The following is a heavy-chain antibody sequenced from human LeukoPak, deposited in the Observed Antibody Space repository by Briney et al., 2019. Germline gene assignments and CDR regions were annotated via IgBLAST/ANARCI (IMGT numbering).Heavy chain of an antibody. V-gene: IGHV3-23*01. Sequence: GGSLRLSCAASGFTFSSYAMSWVRQAPGKELEWVSAIGGSGGSTYYADSVKGRFTISRDNSKNTLYLQMNSLRAEDTAVYYCAKDIAVLRFLEWLYPYDYWGQGTLVTVSS. J-gene: IGHJ4*02. D-gene: IGHD3-3*01. CDR3: AKDIAVLRFLEWLYPYDY. CDR1: GFTFSSYA. CDR2: IGGSGGST.